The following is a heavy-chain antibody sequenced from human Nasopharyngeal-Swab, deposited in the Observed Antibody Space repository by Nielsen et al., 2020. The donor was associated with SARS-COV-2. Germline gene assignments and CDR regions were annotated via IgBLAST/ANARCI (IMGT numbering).Heavy chain of an antibody. J-gene: IGHJ3*02. CDR2: IYSGGST. CDR1: GVTVSSYY. CDR3: ATRAVADDAFDI. Sequence: WGSLRLSCAASGVTVSSYYMSWVRQAPGKGLEWVSVIYSGGSTYYADSVKGRFTISRDNSKNTLYLQMNSLRAEDTAVYYCATRAVADDAFDIWGQGTMVTVSS. V-gene: IGHV3-53*01. D-gene: IGHD6-19*01.